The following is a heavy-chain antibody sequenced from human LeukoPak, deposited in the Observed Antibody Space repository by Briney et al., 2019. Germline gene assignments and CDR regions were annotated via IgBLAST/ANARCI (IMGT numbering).Heavy chain of an antibody. CDR1: GGSISSGGYY. CDR2: INYSGST. CDR3: ARDIRVYCGGDCYPTNYYYYGMDV. J-gene: IGHJ6*02. V-gene: IGHV4-31*03. Sequence: SETLSLTCTVSGGSISSGGYYWSWIRQHPGKGLEWIGYINYSGSTYYNPSLKSRVTISVDTSKNQFSLKLSSVTAADTAVYYCARDIRVYCGGDCYPTNYYYYGMDVWGQGTTVTVSS. D-gene: IGHD2-21*02.